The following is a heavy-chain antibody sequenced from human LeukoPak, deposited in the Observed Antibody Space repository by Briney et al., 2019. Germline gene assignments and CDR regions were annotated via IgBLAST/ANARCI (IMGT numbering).Heavy chain of an antibody. CDR1: GFTFSSYA. J-gene: IGHJ4*02. D-gene: IGHD3-22*01. Sequence: GRSLRLSCAASGFTFSSYAMSWVRQAPGKGLEWVSAISGSGGSTYYADSVKGRFTISRDNSKNTLYLQMNSLRAEDTAVYYCARLDYYDSSGYYYGGFDYWGQGTLVTVSS. CDR3: ARLDYYDSSGYYYGGFDY. CDR2: ISGSGGST. V-gene: IGHV3-23*01.